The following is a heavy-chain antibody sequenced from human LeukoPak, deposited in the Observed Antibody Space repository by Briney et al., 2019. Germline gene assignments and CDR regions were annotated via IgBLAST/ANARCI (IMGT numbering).Heavy chain of an antibody. J-gene: IGHJ4*02. CDR2: ISQSGRT. D-gene: IGHD3-10*01. V-gene: IGHV4-34*01. CDR1: GGSFNDFY. Sequence: PSETLSLTCAVYGGSFNDFYGSWIRQSPGKGLEWIGEISQSGRTNYNPSLRSRVTTSIDTSKNQFSLKLNSVTAADTAVYYCARGHVPRDWGQGNLVIVSS. CDR3: ARGHVPRD.